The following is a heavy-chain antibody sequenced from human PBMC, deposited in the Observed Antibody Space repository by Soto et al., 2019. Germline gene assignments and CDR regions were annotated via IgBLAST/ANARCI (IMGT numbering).Heavy chain of an antibody. CDR3: ARVIGVVVPAGTTNWFDP. V-gene: IGHV1-3*01. D-gene: IGHD2-2*01. J-gene: IGHJ5*02. Sequence: QVQLVQSGAEVKKPGASVKVSCKASGYTFTSYAMHWVRQAPGQRLEWMGWINAGNGNTKYSQKFQGRVTITRDTSASTAYMELSSLRSEDTAVYYCARVIGVVVPAGTTNWFDPWGQGTLVTVSS. CDR2: INAGNGNT. CDR1: GYTFTSYA.